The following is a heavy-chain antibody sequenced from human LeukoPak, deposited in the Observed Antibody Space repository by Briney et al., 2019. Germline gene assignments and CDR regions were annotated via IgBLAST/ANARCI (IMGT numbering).Heavy chain of an antibody. CDR3: ATLRGYSHLGRFDP. V-gene: IGHV1-24*01. CDR1: GYTLTELS. J-gene: IGHJ5*02. Sequence: ASVKVSSKVSGYTLTELSMHWVRQAPGKGLEWMGGFDPEDGETIYAQKFQGRVTMTEDTSTDTAYMELSSLRSEDTAVYYCATLRGYSHLGRFDPWGQGTLVTVSS. D-gene: IGHD5-12*01. CDR2: FDPEDGET.